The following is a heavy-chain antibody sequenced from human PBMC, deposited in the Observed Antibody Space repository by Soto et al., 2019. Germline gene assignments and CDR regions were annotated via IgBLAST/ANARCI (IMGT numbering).Heavy chain of an antibody. V-gene: IGHV4-31*11. D-gene: IGHD3-3*01. CDR3: ARKSEMAAKWNYEKDADYYYYAMDV. Sequence: QVQLQESGPGLVKPSQTLSLTCAVSGVYISSDAYYWSWIRQHPGKGLEWIGYISHSGSTYYNPSLKSRLSISVDTSNNQFSLKLTSVTAADTAVYYCARKSEMAAKWNYEKDADYYYYAMDVW. CDR2: ISHSGST. CDR1: GVYISSDAYY. J-gene: IGHJ6*01.